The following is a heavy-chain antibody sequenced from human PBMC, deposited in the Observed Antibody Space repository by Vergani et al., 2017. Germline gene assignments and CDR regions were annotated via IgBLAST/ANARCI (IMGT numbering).Heavy chain of an antibody. CDR2: ISWNSGSI. D-gene: IGHD2-2*02. J-gene: IGHJ6*02. CDR1: GFTFDDYA. V-gene: IGHV3-9*01. CDR3: AKDGGYCSSTSCYSGMDV. Sequence: VQLVESGGGLVQPGRSLRLSCAASGFTFDDYAMHWVRQAPGKGLEWVSGISWNSGSIGYADSVKGRFTISRDNAKNSLYLQMNSLRAEDTALYYCAKDGGYCSSTSCYSGMDVWGQGTTVTVSS.